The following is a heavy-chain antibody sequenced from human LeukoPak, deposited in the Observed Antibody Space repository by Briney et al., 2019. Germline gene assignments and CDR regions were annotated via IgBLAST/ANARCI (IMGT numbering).Heavy chain of an antibody. J-gene: IGHJ6*02. CDR1: GFTFSSYW. CDR2: IKQDGSEK. CDR3: AREGAEKYYDILTGYYLYYYYGMDV. D-gene: IGHD3-9*01. V-gene: IGHV3-7*01. Sequence: PGGSLRLSCAASGFTFSSYWMSWVRQAPGKGLEWVANIKQDGSEKYYVDSVKGRFTISRDNAKNSLYLQMNSLRAEDTAVYYCAREGAEKYYDILTGYYLYYYYGMDVWGQGTTVTVSS.